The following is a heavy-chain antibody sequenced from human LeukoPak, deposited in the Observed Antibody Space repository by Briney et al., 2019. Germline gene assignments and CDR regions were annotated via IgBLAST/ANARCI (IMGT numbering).Heavy chain of an antibody. V-gene: IGHV1-69*05. CDR2: IIPIFGTA. D-gene: IGHD2-2*01. CDR3: ARAHSLGYCSSTSCYSEFDY. J-gene: IGHJ4*02. Sequence: GASVKVSCKASGGTFSSYAISWVRQAPGQGLEWMGGIIPIFGTANYAQKFQGRVTITTDEPTSTAYMELRSLRSDDTAVYYCARAHSLGYCSSTSCYSEFDYWGQGTLVTVSS. CDR1: GGTFSSYA.